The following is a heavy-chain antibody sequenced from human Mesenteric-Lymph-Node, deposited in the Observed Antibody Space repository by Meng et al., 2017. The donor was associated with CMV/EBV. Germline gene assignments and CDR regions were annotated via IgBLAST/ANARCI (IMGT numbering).Heavy chain of an antibody. CDR3: TGDSVSNPNLDY. CDR2: IYRGDNT. Sequence: EVVLVEVGGGLVHPWGSVILACASSGFNVRDKYLSWFCQDPGKGLEWVCIIYRGDNTYYIDSVKDRFTVPRDNSKNTMYLQMNSLRVEDTAVYYCTGDSVSNPNLDYWGQGTLVTVSS. D-gene: IGHD3-10*01. CDR1: GFNVRDKY. J-gene: IGHJ4*02. V-gene: IGHV3-66*01.